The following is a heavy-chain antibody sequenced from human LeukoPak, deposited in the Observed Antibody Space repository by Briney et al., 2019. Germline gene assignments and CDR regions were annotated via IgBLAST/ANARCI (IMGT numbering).Heavy chain of an antibody. V-gene: IGHV1-2*02. CDR3: ARKYDILTDNDNWFDP. CDR2: INPQSGAT. CDR1: GYTFSGYY. D-gene: IGHD3-9*01. Sequence: PKASVKVSCKASGYTFSGYYMHWVRQAPGQGLEWMGWINPQSGATKYAQKFQGRVTMTRDTSMSTGYMELSWLKSDDTAVYYCARKYDILTDNDNWFDPWGQGTLVTVSS. J-gene: IGHJ5*02.